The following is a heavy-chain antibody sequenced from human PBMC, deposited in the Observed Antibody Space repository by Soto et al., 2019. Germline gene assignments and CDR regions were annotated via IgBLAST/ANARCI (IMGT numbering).Heavy chain of an antibody. V-gene: IGHV4-31*03. CDR3: ARVLHEPYYYDSSGYWYNWFDP. CDR1: GGSISSGGYY. D-gene: IGHD3-22*01. CDR2: IYYSGST. J-gene: IGHJ5*02. Sequence: SETLSLTCTVSGGSISSGGYYWSWIRQHPGKGLEWIGYIYYSGSTYYNPSLKSRVTISVDTSKNQFSLKLSSVTAADTAVYYCARVLHEPYYYDSSGYWYNWFDPWGQGTTVTVSS.